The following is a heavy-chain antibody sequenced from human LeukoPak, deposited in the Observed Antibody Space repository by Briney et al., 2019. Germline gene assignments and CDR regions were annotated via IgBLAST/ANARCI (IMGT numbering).Heavy chain of an antibody. CDR2: ISGSGDST. CDR3: AKGARRAAAGTNYFDY. D-gene: IGHD6-13*01. V-gene: IGHV3-23*01. Sequence: PGGSLRLSCAASGFTFSSYVMSWVRQAPGKGLEWVSAISGSGDSTYYADSVKGRFTISRDNSKNTLYLQMNSLRAEDTAVYYCAKGARRAAAGTNYFDYWGQGTLVTVSS. CDR1: GFTFSSYV. J-gene: IGHJ4*02.